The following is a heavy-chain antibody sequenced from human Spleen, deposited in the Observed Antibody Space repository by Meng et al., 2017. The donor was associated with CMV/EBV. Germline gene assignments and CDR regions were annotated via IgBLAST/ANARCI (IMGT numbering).Heavy chain of an antibody. CDR2: ITARRNTI. Sequence: FKNQGMDLVRQTHGKGIEWSHIITARRNTIYYADSVRGSFTISRDNSKNTLYLQMNSLRAEDTALYYCAKDWSRYCTSTSCYKPWFDPWGQGTLVTVSS. V-gene: IGHV3-23*01. J-gene: IGHJ5*02. D-gene: IGHD2-2*01. CDR1: FKNQG. CDR3: AKDWSRYCTSTSCYKPWFDP.